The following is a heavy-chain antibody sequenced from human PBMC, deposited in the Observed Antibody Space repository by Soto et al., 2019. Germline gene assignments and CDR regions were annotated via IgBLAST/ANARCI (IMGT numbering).Heavy chain of an antibody. CDR1: SGSISSSNW. D-gene: IGHD2-8*01. Sequence: SETLSLTCAVSSGSISSSNWWSWVRQPPGKGLEWIGEIYHSGSTNYNPSLKSRVTISVDKSKNQFSLKLSSVTAADTAVYYCAVLPGGVSNWFDPWGQGTLVTVSS. CDR3: AVLPGGVSNWFDP. V-gene: IGHV4-4*02. CDR2: IYHSGST. J-gene: IGHJ5*02.